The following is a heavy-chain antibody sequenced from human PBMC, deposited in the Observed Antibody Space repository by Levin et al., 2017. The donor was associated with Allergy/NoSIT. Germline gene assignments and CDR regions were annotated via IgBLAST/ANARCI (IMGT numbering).Heavy chain of an antibody. Sequence: GGSLRLSCGASAFTFSDYYMTWIRQAPGKGLEWISSISTSGAPIYYADSVKGRFTISRDNAKNSLYLQMNSLRVEDTAVYFCARVSYDSGTYFDSWGQGTLVTVPS. CDR3: ARVSYDSGTYFDS. CDR2: ISTSGAPI. D-gene: IGHD3-10*01. CDR1: AFTFSDYY. V-gene: IGHV3-11*01. J-gene: IGHJ4*02.